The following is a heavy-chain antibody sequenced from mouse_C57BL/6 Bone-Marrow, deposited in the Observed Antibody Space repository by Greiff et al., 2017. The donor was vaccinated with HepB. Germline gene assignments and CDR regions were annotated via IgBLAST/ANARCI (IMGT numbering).Heavy chain of an antibody. CDR1: GYTFTSYG. D-gene: IGHD1-1*01. Sequence: VQRVESGAELARPGASVKLSCKASGYTFTSYGISWVKQRTGQGLEWIGEIYPRSGNTYYNEKFKGKATLTADKSSSTAYMELRSLTSEDSAVYFCARGLLRYFDVWGTGTTVTVSS. CDR2: IYPRSGNT. J-gene: IGHJ1*03. V-gene: IGHV1-81*01. CDR3: ARGLLRYFDV.